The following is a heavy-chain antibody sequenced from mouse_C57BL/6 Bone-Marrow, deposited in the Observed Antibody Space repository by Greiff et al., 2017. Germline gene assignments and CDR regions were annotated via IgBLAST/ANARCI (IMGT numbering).Heavy chain of an antibody. J-gene: IGHJ2*01. Sequence: EVQLQESGGDLVKPGGSLKLSCAASGFTFSSYGMSWVRQTPDKRLEWVATISSGGRYTYYPDSVKGRFTISRDNAKNTLYLQMSSLKSEDTAMYYCARPYYGSSLFDYWGQGTTLTVSS. CDR1: GFTFSSYG. CDR2: ISSGGRYT. V-gene: IGHV5-6*01. CDR3: ARPYYGSSLFDY. D-gene: IGHD1-1*01.